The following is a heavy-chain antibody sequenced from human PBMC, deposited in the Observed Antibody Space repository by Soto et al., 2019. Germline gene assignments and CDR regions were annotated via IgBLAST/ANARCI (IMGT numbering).Heavy chain of an antibody. D-gene: IGHD2-8*01. CDR3: AREPGYCTNGVCHASYYYYGMDV. CDR2: ISAYNGNT. CDR1: GYTFTSYG. V-gene: IGHV1-18*04. Sequence: ASVKVSCKASGYTFTSYGISWVRQAPGQGLEWMGWISAYNGNTNYAQKLQGRVTMTTDTSTSTAYMELRSLRSDDTAVYYCAREPGYCTNGVCHASYYYYGMDVWGQGTTVTVSS. J-gene: IGHJ6*02.